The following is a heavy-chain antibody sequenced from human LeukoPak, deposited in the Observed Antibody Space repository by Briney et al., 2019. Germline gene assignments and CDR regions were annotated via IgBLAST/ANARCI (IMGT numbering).Heavy chain of an antibody. CDR2: INPNSGGT. D-gene: IGHD3-10*01. CDR3: ARAPIYGSGSYGFDP. Sequence: ASVKVSCKASGYTFTGYYMHWVRQAPGQGLEWMGWINPNSGGTNYAQKFQGRVTMTRDTSISTAYMELSRLRSDDTAVYYCARAPIYGSGSYGFDPWGQGTLVTVSS. J-gene: IGHJ5*02. CDR1: GYTFTGYY. V-gene: IGHV1-2*02.